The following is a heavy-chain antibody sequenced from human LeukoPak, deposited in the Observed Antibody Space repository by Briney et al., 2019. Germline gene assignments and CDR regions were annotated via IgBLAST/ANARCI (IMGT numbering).Heavy chain of an antibody. V-gene: IGHV4-59*01. CDR1: GGSISSYY. J-gene: IGHJ4*02. Sequence: SETLSLTCTVSGGSISSYYWSWIRQPPGKGLEWIGYIYYSGSTNYNPSLKNRVTISVDTSNNQFSLKLSSVTAADTAVYYCARDLPFDYWGQGTLVTVSS. CDR3: ARDLPFDY. CDR2: IYYSGST.